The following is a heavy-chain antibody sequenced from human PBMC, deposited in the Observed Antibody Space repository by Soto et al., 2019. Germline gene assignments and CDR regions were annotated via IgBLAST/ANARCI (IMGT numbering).Heavy chain of an antibody. J-gene: IGHJ4*02. V-gene: IGHV4-59*01. Sequence: SETLSLTCTVSGDXISSYYWSWIRQPPGKGLEWIGYIYYSGSTNYNPSLKSRVTISVDTSKNQFSLKLSSVTAADTAVYYCARSDGRYWGQGTLVTVSS. CDR2: IYYSGST. CDR1: GDXISSYY. CDR3: ARSDGRY.